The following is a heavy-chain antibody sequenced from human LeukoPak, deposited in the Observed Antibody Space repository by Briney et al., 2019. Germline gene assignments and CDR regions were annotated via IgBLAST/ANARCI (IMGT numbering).Heavy chain of an antibody. J-gene: IGHJ4*02. CDR3: ASKNSNSDY. CDR2: IIPILGIA. CDR1: GGTFSSYA. D-gene: IGHD6-13*01. Sequence: ASVKVSCKASGGTFSSYAISWVRQAPGQGLEWMGRIIPILGIANYAQKFQGRATITADKSTSRAYMELSSLRSEDTAVYYCASKNSNSDYWGQGTLVTVSS. V-gene: IGHV1-69*04.